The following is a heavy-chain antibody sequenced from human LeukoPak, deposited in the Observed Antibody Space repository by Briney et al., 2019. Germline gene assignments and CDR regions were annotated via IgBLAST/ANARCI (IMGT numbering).Heavy chain of an antibody. Sequence: GGSLRLSCAASGFTFSSYSMNWVRQAPGKGLEWVSSISSSSSYIYHADSVKGRLTISRDNAKNSLYLQMNSLRAEDTAVYYCAKDGEVRGPDYYYYMDVWGKGTTVTISS. J-gene: IGHJ6*03. CDR2: ISSSSSYI. V-gene: IGHV3-21*01. CDR3: AKDGEVRGPDYYYYMDV. CDR1: GFTFSSYS. D-gene: IGHD3-10*01.